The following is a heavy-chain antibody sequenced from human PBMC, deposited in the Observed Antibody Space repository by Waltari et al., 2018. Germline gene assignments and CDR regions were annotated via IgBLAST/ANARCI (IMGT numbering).Heavy chain of an antibody. V-gene: IGHV4-59*01. CDR1: GGSISSYY. D-gene: IGHD2-2*01. CDR2: ILYRGST. CDR3: ARVGDCSSTSCSPEDIWFDP. J-gene: IGHJ5*02. Sequence: QVQLQESGPGLVKPSETLSLPCPVSGGSISSYYWRCIRQPPATALEWMGYILYRGSTNYNPSLKSRVTISVDTSKNQFALKLSSVTAADTAVYYCARVGDCSSTSCSPEDIWFDPWGQGTLVTVSS.